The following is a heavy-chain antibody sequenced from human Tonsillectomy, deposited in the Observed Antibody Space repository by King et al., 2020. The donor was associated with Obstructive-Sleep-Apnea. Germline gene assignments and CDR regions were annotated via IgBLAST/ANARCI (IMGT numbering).Heavy chain of an antibody. CDR1: GFTFSNHA. J-gene: IGHJ2*01. V-gene: IGHV3-23*04. Sequence: VQLVESGGGLVQPGGSLRLSWAASGFTFSNHAMSWVRQAPGKGLDWVTAITCSGGSTYYASPVKGRFTIPREHSKKTLYVQMNSLRADDTAVYYCARDKVYYDSSGPSRYFDLWGRGTLVTVSS. CDR2: ITCSGGST. CDR3: ARDKVYYDSSGPSRYFDL. D-gene: IGHD3-22*01.